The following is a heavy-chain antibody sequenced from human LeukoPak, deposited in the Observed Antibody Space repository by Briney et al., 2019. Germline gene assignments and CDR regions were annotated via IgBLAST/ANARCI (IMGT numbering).Heavy chain of an antibody. CDR2: INPNSGDT. V-gene: IGHV1-2*02. J-gene: IGHJ6*03. CDR3: ARMFIAAADHYYNFYMDV. D-gene: IGHD6-25*01. CDR1: GYIFTGYD. Sequence: ASVKVSCKTSGYIFTGYDMHWVRQAPGQGLEWMGWINPNSGDTQYAQKFQGRVTMTRDTSTSTAYMELSSLRSEDTAVYYCARMFIAAADHYYNFYMDVWGKGTTVTISS.